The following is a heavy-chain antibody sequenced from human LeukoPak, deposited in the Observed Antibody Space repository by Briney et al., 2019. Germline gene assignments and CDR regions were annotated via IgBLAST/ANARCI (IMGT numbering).Heavy chain of an antibody. J-gene: IGHJ4*02. D-gene: IGHD2-21*02. V-gene: IGHV1-46*01. CDR2: INPSGGST. Sequence: ASVKVSCKASGYTFTSYYMHWVRQAPGQGLEWMGIINPSGGSTSNAQKFQGRVTMTRDTSTSTVYMELSSLRSEDTAVYYCARSCGGDCHVSFGYYFDYWGQGTLVTVSS. CDR1: GYTFTSYY. CDR3: ARSCGGDCHVSFGYYFDY.